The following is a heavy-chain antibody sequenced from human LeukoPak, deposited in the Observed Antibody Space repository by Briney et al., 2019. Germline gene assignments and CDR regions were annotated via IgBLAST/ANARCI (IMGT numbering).Heavy chain of an antibody. J-gene: IGHJ6*02. D-gene: IGHD4-11*01. CDR1: GGSVSSSNYY. CDR3: AREWDYSYQPSYGMDV. Sequence: PSETLSLTCTVSGGSVSSSNYYWPWIRQPPGKGLEWIGYIHYSGSTKYNPSLKSRVTISVDTSKNQFSLKVSSVIAADTAVYYCAREWDYSYQPSYGMDVWGQGTTVTVSS. V-gene: IGHV4-61*01. CDR2: IHYSGST.